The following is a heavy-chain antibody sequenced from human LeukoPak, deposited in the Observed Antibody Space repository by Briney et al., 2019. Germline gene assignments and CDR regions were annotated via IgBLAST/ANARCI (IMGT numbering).Heavy chain of an antibody. V-gene: IGHV3-21*01. CDR1: GFTFSSYS. CDR3: ARGLAAAAPDY. D-gene: IGHD6-13*01. Sequence: GGSLRLPCAASGFTFSSYSMNWVRQAPGKGLEWASSISSSSSYIYYADSVKGRFTISRDNAKNSLYLQMNSLRAEDTAVYYCARGLAAAAPDYWGQGTLVTVSS. CDR2: ISSSSSYI. J-gene: IGHJ4*02.